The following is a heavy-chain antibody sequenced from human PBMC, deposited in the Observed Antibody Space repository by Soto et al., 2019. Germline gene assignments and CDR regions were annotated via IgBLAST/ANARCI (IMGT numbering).Heavy chain of an antibody. V-gene: IGHV5-10-1*01. CDR3: ARRSDEGGGWFDP. Sequence: PGESLKISCRASGYIFTTYWITWVRQMPGQGLERMGTVDPSDSSAVYSPCFQGHVTISVDEAINTVYLHWGSLKASDTAIYYCARRSDEGGGWFDPWGQGTLVAVSS. D-gene: IGHD3-10*01. CDR1: GYIFTTYW. J-gene: IGHJ5*02. CDR2: VDPSDSSA.